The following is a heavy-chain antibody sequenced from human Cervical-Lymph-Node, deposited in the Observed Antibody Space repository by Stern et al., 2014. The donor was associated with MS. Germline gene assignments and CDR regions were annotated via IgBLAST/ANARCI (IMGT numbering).Heavy chain of an antibody. J-gene: IGHJ4*02. D-gene: IGHD4-23*01. CDR3: ARGYGGNPIDY. V-gene: IGHV4-59*01. CDR1: GGSISSFY. Sequence: QLQLQESGPGLVKPSETLSLTCTVSGGSISSFYWSWIRQPPGKGLEWIGYIYYSGSPNYNPSLKSRVTISVDPSKNQFSLKLSSVTAADTAVYYCARGYGGNPIDYWGQGTLVTVSS. CDR2: IYYSGSP.